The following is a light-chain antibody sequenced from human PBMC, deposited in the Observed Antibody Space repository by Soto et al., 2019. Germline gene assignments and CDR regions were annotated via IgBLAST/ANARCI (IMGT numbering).Light chain of an antibody. Sequence: EIVLTQSPGTLSLSPGERATLSCRASQSVSSSYLAWYQQKPGQAPRLLIYGASSSATGIPDRFSGSGSGTDFTLTISRLETEDFAVYYCQKYGSSPPYTFGQGTKLEIK. V-gene: IGKV3-20*01. CDR3: QKYGSSPPYT. CDR1: QSVSSSY. J-gene: IGKJ2*01. CDR2: GAS.